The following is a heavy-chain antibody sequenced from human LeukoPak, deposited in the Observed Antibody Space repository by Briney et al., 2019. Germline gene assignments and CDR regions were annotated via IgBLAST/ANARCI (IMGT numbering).Heavy chain of an antibody. V-gene: IGHV3-30-3*01. CDR3: ASSSGYSYEIDY. Sequence: PGGSLRLSCAASGFTFSSYVMHWVRQAPGKGLEWVAVISYDGSNKYYADSVKGRFTISRDNSKNTLYLQMNSLRAEDTAVYYCASSSGYSYEIDYWGQGTLVTVSS. D-gene: IGHD5-18*01. CDR2: ISYDGSNK. CDR1: GFTFSSYV. J-gene: IGHJ4*02.